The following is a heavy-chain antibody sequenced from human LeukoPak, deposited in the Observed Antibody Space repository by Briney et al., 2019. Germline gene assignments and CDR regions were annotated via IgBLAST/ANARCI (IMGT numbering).Heavy chain of an antibody. CDR1: GFSLSTSGVG. V-gene: IGHV2-5*01. CDR2: IYWNDDK. CDR3: AHRAPYGSGLYYFDY. Sequence: SGPTLVNPTQTLTLTCTSSGFSLSTSGVGVGWIRQPPGKALEWLALIYWNDDKRYSSSLKSRLTITKDTSKNQVVLTLTNVDPVDTATYCGAHRAPYGSGLYYFDYWGQGALVTVSS. D-gene: IGHD3-10*01. J-gene: IGHJ4*02.